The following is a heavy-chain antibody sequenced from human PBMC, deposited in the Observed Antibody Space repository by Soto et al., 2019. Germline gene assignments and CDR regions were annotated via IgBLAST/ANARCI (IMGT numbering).Heavy chain of an antibody. V-gene: IGHV4-59*01. CDR2: IYYESA. J-gene: IGHJ5*02. D-gene: IGHD3-22*01. CDR1: GGSFSGYY. Sequence: SETLSLTCAVYGGSFSGYYWSWIRQPPGKGLEWIGYIYYESANYNPSLSSRLIILVDTSKNQISLRLSSVTAADTAVYYCARGYYDTTGYSLDPWGQGTLVTVSS. CDR3: ARGYYDTTGYSLDP.